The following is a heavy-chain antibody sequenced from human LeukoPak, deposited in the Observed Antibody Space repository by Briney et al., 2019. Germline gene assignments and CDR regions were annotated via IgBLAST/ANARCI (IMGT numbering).Heavy chain of an antibody. J-gene: IGHJ3*02. Sequence: GGSLRLSCVGSGFTFRSHWVNWVRQSPGKGLEWVANIKPDGIDKYYGDSARGRFTVSRDNAKNSAFLQMTSLRAEDTAIYYCATISAQTFDIWGQGTLVSVSS. CDR2: IKPDGIDK. D-gene: IGHD5-24*01. CDR1: GFTFRSHW. CDR3: ATISAQTFDI. V-gene: IGHV3-7*01.